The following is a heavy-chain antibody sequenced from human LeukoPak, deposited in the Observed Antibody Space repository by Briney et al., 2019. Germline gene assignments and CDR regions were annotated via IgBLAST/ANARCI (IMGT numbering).Heavy chain of an antibody. CDR1: GLAFSAYK. D-gene: IGHD2-15*01. V-gene: IGHV3-74*01. CDR2: ISTDGYTT. CDR3: VVGGSPGY. Sequence: GGSLRLSCAASGLAFSAYKMHWVRQAPRKGLVWVSRISTDGYTTDYADFVQGRSTASRDNTKNTWSLEMNSLRAEDTAVYYCVVGGSPGYWGQGTLVTVSS. J-gene: IGHJ4*02.